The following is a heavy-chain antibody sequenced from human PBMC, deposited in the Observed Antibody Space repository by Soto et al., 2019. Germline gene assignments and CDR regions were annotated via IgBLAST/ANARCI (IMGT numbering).Heavy chain of an antibody. D-gene: IGHD6-13*01. CDR1: GFTFSSYS. CDR3: ARGGQQLHGMDV. V-gene: IGHV3-21*04. J-gene: IGHJ6*02. CDR2: ISSSTSYI. Sequence: GGSLRLSCAASGFTFSSYSMNWVRQAPGKGLEWVSSISSSTSYIYYADSVKGRITISRDNAKNSLFLQMNSLRAEDTAVYYCARGGQQLHGMDVWGQGTTVTVSS.